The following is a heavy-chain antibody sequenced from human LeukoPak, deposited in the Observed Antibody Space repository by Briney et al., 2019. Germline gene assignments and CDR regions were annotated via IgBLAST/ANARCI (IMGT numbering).Heavy chain of an antibody. CDR1: TGSLSGFY. J-gene: IGHJ3*02. D-gene: IGHD1-26*01. CDR2: TKNSGTT. V-gene: IGHV4-34*01. CDR3: ARGIVLAFATSDAFDI. Sequence: SETMSLTCAVYTGSLSGFYWGWNRPPPRKGREWIRETKNSGTTNYHPSLKSRVTISLNPSKEQFTRKPNSVTAADTAVYYCARGIVLAFATSDAFDIWGQRTMVTVSS.